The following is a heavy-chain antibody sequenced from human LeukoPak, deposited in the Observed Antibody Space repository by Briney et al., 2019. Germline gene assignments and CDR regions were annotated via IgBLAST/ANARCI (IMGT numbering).Heavy chain of an antibody. J-gene: IGHJ3*02. CDR3: ASRTGATAMVTAGFRDAFDI. D-gene: IGHD5-18*01. CDR1: GYTFTGYY. CDR2: INPNSGGT. Sequence: GASVKVSCKASGYTFTGYYMHWVRQAPGQGLEWMGWINPNSGGTNYAQKFQGRVTMTRDTSISTAYMELSRLRSDDTAVYYCASRTGATAMVTAGFRDAFDIWGQGTMVTVSS. V-gene: IGHV1-2*02.